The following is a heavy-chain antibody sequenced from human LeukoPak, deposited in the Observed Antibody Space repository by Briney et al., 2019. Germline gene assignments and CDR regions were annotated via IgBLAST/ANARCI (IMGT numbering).Heavy chain of an antibody. CDR2: FDPEDGET. V-gene: IGHV1-24*01. Sequence: GASVKVSCKVSGSTLTELSMHWVRQAPGKGLEWMGGFDPEDGETIYAQKFQGRVTMTEDTSTDTAYMELSSLRSEDTAVYYCATVRYFDWLFPMDVWGQGTTVTVSS. D-gene: IGHD3-9*01. J-gene: IGHJ6*02. CDR3: ATVRYFDWLFPMDV. CDR1: GSTLTELS.